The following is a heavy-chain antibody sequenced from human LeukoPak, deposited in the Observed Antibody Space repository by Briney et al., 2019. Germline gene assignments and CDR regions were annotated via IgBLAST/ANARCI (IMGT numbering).Heavy chain of an antibody. Sequence: GGPLRLSCAASGFTFSAYWMTWVRQAPGRGLEWVANIRDDGSEEYYGDSVRGRFTISRDNAKNSVDLQKHSLRVEDTAVYYCARSSDSSSLQYFQHWGQGTLVTVSS. V-gene: IGHV3-7*01. CDR1: GFTFSAYW. CDR3: ARSSDSSSLQYFQH. J-gene: IGHJ1*01. D-gene: IGHD6-6*01. CDR2: IRDDGSEE.